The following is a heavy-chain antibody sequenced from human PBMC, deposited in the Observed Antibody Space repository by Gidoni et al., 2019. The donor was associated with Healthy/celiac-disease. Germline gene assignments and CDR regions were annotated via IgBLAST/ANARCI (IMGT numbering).Heavy chain of an antibody. CDR2: IKSKTDGGTT. D-gene: IGHD3-22*01. Sequence: ELQLVESGGGLVKPGGSLRLSCVASGFTFSTACMTWVRQAPGKGLEWVGRIKSKTDGGTTDYAAPVKGRFTISRDDSKNTLYLQMNSLKTEDTAVYYCTTDRWYYYDSSGYYFFAFDIWGQGTMVTVSS. CDR3: TTDRWYYYDSSGYYFFAFDI. J-gene: IGHJ3*02. V-gene: IGHV3-15*07. CDR1: GFTFSTAC.